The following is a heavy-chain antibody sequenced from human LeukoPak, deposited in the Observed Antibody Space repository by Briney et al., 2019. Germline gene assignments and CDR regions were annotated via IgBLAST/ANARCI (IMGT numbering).Heavy chain of an antibody. Sequence: GGSLRLSCAASGFTFSSYGMHWVRQAPGKGLEWVAFIRYDGSNKYYADSVKGRFTISRDNSKNTLYLQMNSLRAEDTAVYYCAKDMGELSPFYYYYYMDVWGKGTTVTVSS. CDR1: GFTFSSYG. D-gene: IGHD3-16*02. V-gene: IGHV3-30*02. CDR3: AKDMGELSPFYYYYYMDV. J-gene: IGHJ6*03. CDR2: IRYDGSNK.